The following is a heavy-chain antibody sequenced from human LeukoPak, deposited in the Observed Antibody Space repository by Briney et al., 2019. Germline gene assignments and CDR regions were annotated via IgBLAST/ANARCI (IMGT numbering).Heavy chain of an antibody. CDR1: GGSISRSDW. J-gene: IGHJ4*02. Sequence: SGTLSLTCAVSGGSISRSDWRSWVRQSPGKGLEWIGYIYYSGSTNYNPSLKSRVTISVDTSKNQFSLKLSSVTAADTAVYYCARLSSRSGYSYGYWFDYWGQGTLVTVSS. CDR3: ARLSSRSGYSYGYWFDY. D-gene: IGHD5-18*01. CDR2: IYYSGST. V-gene: IGHV4-4*02.